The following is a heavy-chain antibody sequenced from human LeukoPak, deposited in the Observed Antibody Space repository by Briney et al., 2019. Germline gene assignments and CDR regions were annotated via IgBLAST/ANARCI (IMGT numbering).Heavy chain of an antibody. V-gene: IGHV1-2*02. CDR2: INPNSGGT. J-gene: IGHJ4*02. Sequence: GASVKVSCKASAYTFTGYYVHWVRQAPGQGLEWMGWINPNSGGTNYAQKFQGRVTMTRDTSISTAYMELSTLRSDDTAVYYCARSSGCSLFDYWGQGTLVTVSS. D-gene: IGHD6-19*01. CDR3: ARSSGCSLFDY. CDR1: AYTFTGYY.